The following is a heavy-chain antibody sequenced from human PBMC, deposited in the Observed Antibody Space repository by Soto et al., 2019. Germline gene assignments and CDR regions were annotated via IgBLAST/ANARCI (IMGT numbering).Heavy chain of an antibody. J-gene: IGHJ4*02. D-gene: IGHD3-9*01. Sequence: SETLSLTCTVSGGSISSSSYYWGGIRQPPGKGLEWIGSIYNSGSTYYNPSLKSRVTISIDTSKNQFSLKLSSLTAADTAVYYCARLLDGLHFDYWGQGTLVTVSS. V-gene: IGHV4-39*01. CDR1: GGSISSSSYY. CDR3: ARLLDGLHFDY. CDR2: IYNSGST.